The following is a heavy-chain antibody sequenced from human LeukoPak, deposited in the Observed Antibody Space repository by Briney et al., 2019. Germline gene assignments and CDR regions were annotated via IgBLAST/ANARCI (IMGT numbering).Heavy chain of an antibody. V-gene: IGHV4-59*08. CDR1: GDSISSHY. Sequence: SETLSLTCTVSGDSISSHYWSSVRQPPGKGLEWIGYIHYTGSTNYNPSLKSRVTILIDTSKSQFSLILNSVTAADTAVYYCARRTPGFHVATHYYHYMDVWGKGTTVTVSS. D-gene: IGHD1-14*01. J-gene: IGHJ6*03. CDR3: ARRTPGFHVATHYYHYMDV. CDR2: IHYTGST.